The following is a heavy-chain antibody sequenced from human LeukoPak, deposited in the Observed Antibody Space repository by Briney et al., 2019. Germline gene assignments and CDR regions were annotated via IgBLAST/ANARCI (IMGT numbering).Heavy chain of an antibody. CDR1: GGSISSYY. Sequence: PSETLSLTCTVSGGSISSYYWSWIRQPPGKGLEWIGYIYYSGSTNYNPSLKSRVTISVDTSKNQFFLKLSSVTAADMAVYYCARTPPTVTNYYFDYWGQGTLVTVSS. CDR3: ARTPPTVTNYYFDY. D-gene: IGHD4-17*01. CDR2: IYYSGST. J-gene: IGHJ4*02. V-gene: IGHV4-59*01.